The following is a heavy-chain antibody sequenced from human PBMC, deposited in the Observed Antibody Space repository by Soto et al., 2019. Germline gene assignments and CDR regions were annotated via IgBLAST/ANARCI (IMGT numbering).Heavy chain of an antibody. CDR1: GFTFSSYG. CDR2: IWYDGSNK. J-gene: IGHJ6*02. Sequence: SLRLSCAASGFTFSSYGMHWVRQAPGKGLEWVAVIWYDGSNKYYADSVKGRFTISRDNSKNTLYLQMNSLRAEDTAVYYCARGGGIAAAVGPFYYYYGMDVWGQGTTVTVSS. CDR3: ARGGGIAAAVGPFYYYYGMDV. D-gene: IGHD6-13*01. V-gene: IGHV3-33*01.